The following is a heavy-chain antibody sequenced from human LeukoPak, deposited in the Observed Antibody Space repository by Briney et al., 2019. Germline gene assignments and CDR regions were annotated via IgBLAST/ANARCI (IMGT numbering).Heavy chain of an antibody. D-gene: IGHD6-13*01. CDR1: GFTFSDYY. CDR2: ISSGGSTI. J-gene: IGHJ4*02. Sequence: GGSLRLSCAVSGFTFSDYYMSWIRQAPGKGLEWVSYISSGGSTISHADSVKGRFTISRDNAENSLYLQMNSLRAEDTAVYFCARYAAGGYYFDSWGQGALVTVSS. V-gene: IGHV3-11*01. CDR3: ARYAAGGYYFDS.